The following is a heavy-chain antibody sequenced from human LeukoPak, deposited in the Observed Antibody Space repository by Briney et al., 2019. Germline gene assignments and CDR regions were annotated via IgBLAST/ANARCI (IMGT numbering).Heavy chain of an antibody. V-gene: IGHV3-7*01. CDR3: AREIWFY. CDR2: IKQDGSEK. CDR1: GFTFSRYW. Sequence: PGGSLRLSCATSGFTFSRYWMNWVRQAPGKGLEWVANIKQDGSEKYYVDSVKGRCTISRDNAKNSLYLQMNSLRAEDTAVYYCAREIWFYWGQGTLVTVSS. D-gene: IGHD3-9*01. J-gene: IGHJ4*02.